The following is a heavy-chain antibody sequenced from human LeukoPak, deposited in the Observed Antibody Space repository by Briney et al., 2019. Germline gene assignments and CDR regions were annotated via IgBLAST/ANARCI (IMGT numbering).Heavy chain of an antibody. CDR3: ARFGPRSSWYDY. V-gene: IGHV1-69*06. D-gene: IGHD6-13*01. CDR2: IIPIFGTA. CDR1: GGTFSSYA. J-gene: IGHJ4*02. Sequence: SVKVSCKASGGTFSSYAISWVRQAPGQGLEWMGGIIPIFGTANYAQKFQGRVTITADKSTSTAYMELSSLRSEDTAVYYCARFGPRSSWYDYWGQGTLVTVSS.